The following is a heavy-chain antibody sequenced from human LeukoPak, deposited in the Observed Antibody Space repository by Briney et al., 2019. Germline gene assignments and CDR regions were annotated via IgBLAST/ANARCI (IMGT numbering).Heavy chain of an antibody. V-gene: IGHV1-24*01. CDR2: FDPEDGET. CDR1: GYTLTELS. J-gene: IGHJ6*02. CDR3: ATVAVTTPLGMDV. Sequence: ASVTVSCKVSGYTLTELSMHWARQAPGKGLEWMGGFDPEDGETIYAQKFQGRVTMTEDTSTDTAYMELSSLRSEDTAAYYCATVAVTTPLGMDVWGQGTTVTVSS. D-gene: IGHD4-11*01.